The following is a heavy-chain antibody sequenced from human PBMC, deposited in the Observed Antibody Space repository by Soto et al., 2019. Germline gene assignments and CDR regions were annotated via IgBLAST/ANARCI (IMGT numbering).Heavy chain of an antibody. J-gene: IGHJ4*02. CDR1: GFTFTDHY. D-gene: IGHD2-8*01. CDR3: ARLMGTSFDL. CDR2: ARNRVNGYII. Sequence: LRLSCAASGFTFTDHYMDWVRQAPGKGLEWVGRARNRVNGYIIAYAASVKGRFIISRDDSKNSLYLQMNSLKTEDTDVYFCARLMGTSFDLWGQGTLVTVSS. V-gene: IGHV3-72*01.